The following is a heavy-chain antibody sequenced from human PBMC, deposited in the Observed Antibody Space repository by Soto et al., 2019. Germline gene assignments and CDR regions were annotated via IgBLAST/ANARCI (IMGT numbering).Heavy chain of an antibody. CDR3: ARLAYCDY. J-gene: IGHJ4*02. V-gene: IGHV3-21*01. CDR1: GFTFSSYS. CDR2: ISSSSIYI. Sequence: EVQLVESGGGLVKPGGSLRLSCAASGFTFSSYSMNWVRQAPGKGLEWVSSISSSSIYIYYADAVKGRFTISRDNAKNSLYLKMNSLRAEDTAVYYCARLAYCDYWGQGTLVTVSS.